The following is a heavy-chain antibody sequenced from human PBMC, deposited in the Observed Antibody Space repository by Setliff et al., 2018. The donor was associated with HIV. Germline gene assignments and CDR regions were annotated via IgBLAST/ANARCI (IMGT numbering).Heavy chain of an antibody. CDR1: GFGFSNFA. D-gene: IGHD6-19*01. V-gene: IGHV3-30*01. CDR2: ISYDGSRT. J-gene: IGHJ4*02. CDR3: ATRSSYSSDWHEYYFDY. Sequence: PGGSLRLSCVASGFGFSNFAMHWVRQAPGKGVEWVSVISYDGSRTYYADSVMGRFTISRDNSKNTLYLQMNSLRAEDTAVYYCATRSSYSSDWHEYYFDYWGQGTLVTVSS.